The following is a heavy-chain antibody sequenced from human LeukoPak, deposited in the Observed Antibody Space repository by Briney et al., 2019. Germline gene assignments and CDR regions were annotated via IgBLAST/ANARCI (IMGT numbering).Heavy chain of an antibody. CDR1: GGSISSYY. J-gene: IGHJ3*02. CDR2: IYTSGST. V-gene: IGHV4-4*08. Sequence: SETLSLTCTVSGGSISSYYWSWIRQPPGKGLEWIGRIYTSGSTNYNPSLKSRVTISVDTSKNQFSLKLSSVTAADTAVYYCARDGVGATWDDAFDIWGQGTMVTVSS. CDR3: ARDGVGATWDDAFDI. D-gene: IGHD1-26*01.